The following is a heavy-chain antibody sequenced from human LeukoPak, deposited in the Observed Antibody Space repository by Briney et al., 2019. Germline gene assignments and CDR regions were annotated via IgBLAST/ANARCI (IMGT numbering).Heavy chain of an antibody. D-gene: IGHD3-22*01. CDR2: ISSSGSTI. CDR1: GFTFSSYE. J-gene: IGHJ4*02. CDR3: ARTLRRITMIVVVIPFDY. Sequence: GGSLRLSCAASGFTFSSYEMNWVRQAPGKGLGWVSYISSSGSTIYYADSVKGRFTISRDNAKNSLYLQMNSLRAEDTAVYYCARTLRRITMIVVVIPFDYWGQGTLVTVSS. V-gene: IGHV3-48*03.